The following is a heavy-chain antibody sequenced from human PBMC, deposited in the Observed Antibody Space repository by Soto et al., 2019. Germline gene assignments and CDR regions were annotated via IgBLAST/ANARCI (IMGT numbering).Heavy chain of an antibody. Sequence: SETLSLTCAVYGGSFSGYYWSWIRQPPGKGLEWIGEINHSGSTDYNPSLKSRVTISVDTSKNQFSLKLSSVTAADTAVYYCATRDYGGIFDPWGQGTLVTVSS. CDR1: GGSFSGYY. CDR3: ATRDYGGIFDP. D-gene: IGHD4-17*01. CDR2: INHSGST. V-gene: IGHV4-34*01. J-gene: IGHJ5*02.